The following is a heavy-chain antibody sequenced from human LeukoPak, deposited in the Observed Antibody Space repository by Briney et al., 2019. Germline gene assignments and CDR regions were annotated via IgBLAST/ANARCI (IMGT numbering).Heavy chain of an antibody. CDR1: GFTFSSYD. V-gene: IGHV3-13*01. CDR3: ARDLRVGANYYYYGMDV. D-gene: IGHD1-26*01. CDR2: IGTAGDT. J-gene: IGHJ6*02. Sequence: GGSLRLSCAASGFTFSSYDMHWVRQATGKGLEWVSAIGTAGDTYYPGSVKGRFTISRENAKNSLYLQMNSLRAGDTAVYYCARDLRVGANYYYYGMDVWGQGTTVTVSS.